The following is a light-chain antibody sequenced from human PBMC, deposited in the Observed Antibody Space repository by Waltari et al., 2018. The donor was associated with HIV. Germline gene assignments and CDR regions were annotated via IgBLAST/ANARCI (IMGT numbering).Light chain of an antibody. V-gene: IGLV2-23*02. CDR2: DVS. J-gene: IGLJ1*01. CDR1: RSHVGDYNS. Sequence: QSALTQPASVSGSPGQSIPFSCIGTRSHVGDYNSVSWYQQLPGKAPRLMIYDVSKRPSGVSNRFSGSKSGNTASLTISGLQADDEADYYCCSYAGSSTYVFGTGTKVTVL. CDR3: CSYAGSSTYV.